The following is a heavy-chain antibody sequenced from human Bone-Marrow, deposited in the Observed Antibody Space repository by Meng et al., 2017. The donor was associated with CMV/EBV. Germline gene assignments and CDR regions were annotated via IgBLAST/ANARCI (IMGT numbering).Heavy chain of an antibody. CDR2: IKQDGSEK. V-gene: IGHV3-7*01. CDR3: ARDLSRPKTIFGVATIYYYYGMDV. CDR1: GFTFSSYW. Sequence: GESLKISCAASGFTFSSYWMSWVRQAPGKGLEWVANIKQDGSEKYYVDSVKGRFTISRDNAKNSLYLQMNSLRAEDTAVYYCARDLSRPKTIFGVATIYYYYGMDVWGQGTTVTVSS. D-gene: IGHD3-3*01. J-gene: IGHJ6*02.